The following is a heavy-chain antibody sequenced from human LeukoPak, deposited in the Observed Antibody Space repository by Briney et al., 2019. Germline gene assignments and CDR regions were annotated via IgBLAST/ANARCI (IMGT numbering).Heavy chain of an antibody. CDR3: VRGGVWGLSSNWLEA. J-gene: IGHJ5*02. D-gene: IGHD7-27*01. CDR1: GFTFSSHD. V-gene: IGHV3-13*04. CDR2: FIPAGDR. Sequence: GGSLRLSCAASGFTFSSHDMHWVRQAAGKGLEWVSGFIPAGDRYYAESVEGRFTISRENAKSSLYLEMNSLRVGDTAVYYCVRGGVWGLSSNWLEAWGQGTLVVVSS.